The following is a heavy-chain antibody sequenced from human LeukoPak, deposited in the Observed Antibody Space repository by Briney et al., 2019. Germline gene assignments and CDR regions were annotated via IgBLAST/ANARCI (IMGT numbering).Heavy chain of an antibody. Sequence: ASVKVSCKASGGTFSSYAISWVRQAPGQGLEWMGRIIPIVGSTNYAEKLQGRVTITADKSTSTVYMELSSLRSEDTAVYYCARHYGGLDDYWGQGTLIIVSS. CDR3: ARHYGGLDDY. D-gene: IGHD4-23*01. CDR2: IIPIVGST. CDR1: GGTFSSYA. V-gene: IGHV1-69*04. J-gene: IGHJ4*02.